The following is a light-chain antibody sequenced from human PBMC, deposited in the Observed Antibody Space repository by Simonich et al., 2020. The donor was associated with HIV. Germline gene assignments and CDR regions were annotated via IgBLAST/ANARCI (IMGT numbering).Light chain of an antibody. J-gene: IGKJ2*01. CDR1: KGISRW. V-gene: IGKV1-12*01. Sequence: DIQMTQSPSSVSASVGDRVTITGRASKGISRWLAWYQQKPEKAPKLLIYAASTLQSWVPPRFSGSGAGTDFTLTISILLPEDFATYYCQQSFSTPRYTFGQGTKVEIK. CDR2: AAS. CDR3: QQSFSTPRYT.